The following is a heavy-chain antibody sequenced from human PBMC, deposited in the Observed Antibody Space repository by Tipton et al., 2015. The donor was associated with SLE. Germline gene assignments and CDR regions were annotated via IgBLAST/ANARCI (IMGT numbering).Heavy chain of an antibody. CDR3: ATSSWSGYSDY. J-gene: IGHJ4*02. D-gene: IGHD3-3*01. V-gene: IGHV4-34*01. Sequence: TLSLTCAVNGGSFTGYSWNWFRQPPGKGLEWIGGVNHDRDTIYSPSLKSRVTFSLDASKDQLSLRLNSVTAADTAVYYCATSSWSGYSDYWGQGTLVTVSS. CDR1: GGSFTGYS. CDR2: VNHDRDT.